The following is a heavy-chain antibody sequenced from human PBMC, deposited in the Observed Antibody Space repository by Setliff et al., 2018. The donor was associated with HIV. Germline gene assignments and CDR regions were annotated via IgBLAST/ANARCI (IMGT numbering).Heavy chain of an antibody. CDR2: IATYSDET. J-gene: IGHJ3*02. V-gene: IGHV1-18*01. D-gene: IGHD6-19*01. Sequence: GASVKVSCKPSGYTFTAYGLSWVRQAPGQGLEWMGWIATYSDETSYAQNLQGRVTMTTDTSTTTAYMELRSLRADDTALYYCARYASYTSDWREAFDIWGQGTMVTVSS. CDR3: ARYASYTSDWREAFDI. CDR1: GYTFTAYG.